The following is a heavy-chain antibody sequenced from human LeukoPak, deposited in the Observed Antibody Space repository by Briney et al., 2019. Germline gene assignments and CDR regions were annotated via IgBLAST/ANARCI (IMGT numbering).Heavy chain of an antibody. V-gene: IGHV3-23*01. CDR1: GFTFSNYW. D-gene: IGHD3-10*01. CDR2: ISGSGGST. CDR3: AKQASDYYGSGSYYSFDY. J-gene: IGHJ4*02. Sequence: GGSLRLSCAASGFTFSNYWMHWVRQAPGKGLEWVSAISGSGGSTYYADSVKGRFTISRDNSKNTLYLQMNSLRAEDTAVYYCAKQASDYYGSGSYYSFDYWGQGTLVTVSS.